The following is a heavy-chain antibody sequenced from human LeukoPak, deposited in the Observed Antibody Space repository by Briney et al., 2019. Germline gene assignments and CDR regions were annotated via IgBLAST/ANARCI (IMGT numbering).Heavy chain of an antibody. J-gene: IGHJ3*02. D-gene: IGHD3-10*01. CDR2: IYYSGST. CDR3: ARSSDYYYGSGSRDAFDI. CDR1: GGSISSYY. Sequence: SETLSLTCTVSGGSISSYYWSWIRQPPGKGLEWIGYIYYSGSTNYNPSLKSRVTISVDTSKNQFSLKLSSVTAADTAVYYCARSSDYYYGSGSRDAFDIWGQGTMVTVSS. V-gene: IGHV4-59*08.